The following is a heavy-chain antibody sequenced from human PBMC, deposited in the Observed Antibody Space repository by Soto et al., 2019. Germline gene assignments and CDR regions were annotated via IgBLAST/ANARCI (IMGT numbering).Heavy chain of an antibody. CDR1: GFTFSSYG. V-gene: IGHV3-33*01. CDR2: IWYDGSNK. Sequence: QVQLVESGGGVVQPGRSLRLSCAASGFTFSSYGMHWVRQAPGKGLEWVAVIWYDGSNKYYADSVKGRFTISRDNSKNTLYLQMNNLRAEDTAVYYCARDSDIEWDFDYWGQGTLVTVSS. D-gene: IGHD2-15*01. CDR3: ARDSDIEWDFDY. J-gene: IGHJ4*02.